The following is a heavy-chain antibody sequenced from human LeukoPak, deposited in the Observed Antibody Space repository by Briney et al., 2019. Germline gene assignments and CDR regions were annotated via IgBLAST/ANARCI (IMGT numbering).Heavy chain of an antibody. CDR3: AKDLFDQLSYTTNFDY. V-gene: IGHV3-7*01. CDR1: GFTFSSYW. CDR2: IKQDGSEK. J-gene: IGHJ4*02. Sequence: GGSLRLSCAASGFTFSSYWMSWVRQAPGKGLEWVANIKQDGSEKYYVDSVKGRFTISRDNAKNSLYLQMNSLRAEDTAVYYCAKDLFDQLSYTTNFDYWGQGTLVTVSS. D-gene: IGHD2-2*01.